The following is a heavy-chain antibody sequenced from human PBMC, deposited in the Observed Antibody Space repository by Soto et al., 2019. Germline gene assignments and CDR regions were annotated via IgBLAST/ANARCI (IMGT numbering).Heavy chain of an antibody. CDR1: GFTFSSYS. J-gene: IGHJ6*02. V-gene: IGHV3-48*02. CDR2: ISSSSSTI. CDR3: AREYCSSTSCCMDV. D-gene: IGHD2-2*01. Sequence: GGSLRLSCAASGFTFSSYSMNWVRQAPGKGLEWVSYISSSSSTIYYADSVKGRFTISRDNAKNSLYLQMNSLRDEDTAVYYCAREYCSSTSCCMDVWGQGTTVTVSS.